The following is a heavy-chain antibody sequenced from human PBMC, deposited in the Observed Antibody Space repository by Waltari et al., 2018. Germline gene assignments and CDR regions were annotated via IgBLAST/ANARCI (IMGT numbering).Heavy chain of an antibody. V-gene: IGHV3-7*01. CDR2: IKEDGSDK. D-gene: IGHD1-26*01. J-gene: IGHJ4*02. Sequence: EVRLVESGGGLVQPGGSLRLSCAASGFTFTSYWMSWVRQAPGKGLEWVANIKEDGSDKNYVDSVKGRFTISRDNAKNSVYLQMNSLRAEDTAVYYCAHSGSYFDYWGQGTLVTVSS. CDR1: GFTFTSYW. CDR3: AHSGSYFDY.